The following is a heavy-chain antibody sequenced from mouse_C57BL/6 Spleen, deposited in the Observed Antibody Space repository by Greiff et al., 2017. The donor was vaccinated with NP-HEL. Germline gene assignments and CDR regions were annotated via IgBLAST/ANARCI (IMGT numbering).Heavy chain of an antibody. CDR1: GYTFTDYN. V-gene: IGHV1-22*01. CDR2: INPNNGGT. J-gene: IGHJ1*03. D-gene: IGHD1-1*01. Sequence: DVQLQESGPELVKPGASVKMSCKASGYTFTDYNMHWVKQSHGKSLEWIGYINPNNGGTSYNQKFKGKATLTVNKSSSTAYMELRSLTSEDSAVYYCARRYYGSSGYFDVWGTGTTVTVSS. CDR3: ARRYYGSSGYFDV.